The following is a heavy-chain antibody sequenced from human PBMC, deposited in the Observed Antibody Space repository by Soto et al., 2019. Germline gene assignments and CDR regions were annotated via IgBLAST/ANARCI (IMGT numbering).Heavy chain of an antibody. Sequence: QVQLVESGGGVVQPGRSLRLSCVASGFTFSSYGMHWVRQAPGKGLEWVAIISYDGSNTYYADSVKGRFTISRDNSKNTLYLQMNSRRAEDTSVYYCAKEGGLSGSYYISSSYYFDYWGQGTLVTVSS. D-gene: IGHD1-26*01. J-gene: IGHJ4*02. V-gene: IGHV3-30*18. CDR2: ISYDGSNT. CDR1: GFTFSSYG. CDR3: AKEGGLSGSYYISSSYYFDY.